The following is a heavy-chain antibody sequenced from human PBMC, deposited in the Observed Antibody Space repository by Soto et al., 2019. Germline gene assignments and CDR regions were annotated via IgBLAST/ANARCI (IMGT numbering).Heavy chain of an antibody. D-gene: IGHD5-12*01. V-gene: IGHV5-51*01. CDR3: ARPRVSTPRVGDPLDI. CDR2: IYPGDSDT. CDR1: GYSFTTYW. Sequence: PGESLKISCKGSGYSFTTYWLAWVRQMPGKGLEYMGIIYPGDSDTRYSPSFQGQVTISADKSISTAYLQWTSLKASDTAIYYCARPRVSTPRVGDPLDIWGQGTMVTVSS. J-gene: IGHJ3*02.